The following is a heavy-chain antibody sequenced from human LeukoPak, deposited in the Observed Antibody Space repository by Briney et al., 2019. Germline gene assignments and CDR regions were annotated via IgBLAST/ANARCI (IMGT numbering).Heavy chain of an antibody. CDR2: IYHSGST. CDR1: GYSISSGYY. V-gene: IGHV4-38-2*01. D-gene: IGHD4-17*01. J-gene: IGHJ2*01. Sequence: SETLSLTCAVSGYSISSGYYWGWIRQPPGKGLEWIGSIYHSGSTYYNPSLKGRVTISVDTSKNQFSLKLSSVTAAGTAVYYCASHDYGDYVPRYFDLWGRGTLVTVSS. CDR3: ASHDYGDYVPRYFDL.